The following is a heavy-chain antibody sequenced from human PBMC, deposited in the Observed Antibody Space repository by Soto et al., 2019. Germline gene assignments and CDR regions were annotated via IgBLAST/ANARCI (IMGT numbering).Heavy chain of an antibody. CDR1: GGPISSGDYY. V-gene: IGHV4-30-4*01. J-gene: IGHJ6*02. CDR3: ARGRMATTKANYYYYGMDV. D-gene: IGHD5-12*01. Sequence: QVQLQESGPGLVKPSQTLSLTCTVSGGPISSGDYYWSWIRQPPGKGLEWIGYIYYSGSTYYNPSLKSRVTISVDTSKNQFSLKLSSVTAADTAVYYCARGRMATTKANYYYYGMDVWGQGTTVTVSS. CDR2: IYYSGST.